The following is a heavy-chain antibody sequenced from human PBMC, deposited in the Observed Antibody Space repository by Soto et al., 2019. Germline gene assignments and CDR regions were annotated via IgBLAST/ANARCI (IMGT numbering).Heavy chain of an antibody. CDR3: AVEVDTARHVNWFDP. Sequence: GGSLRLSCAASGFTFSTYAMAWVRQAPGKGLEWVAVIWYHGTTKNYADSVKGRFTISRDTSKNTVYLQMDSLKVEDTAVYYCAVEVDTARHVNWFDPWGQGTLVTVSS. J-gene: IGHJ5*02. CDR2: IWYHGTTK. V-gene: IGHV3-33*08. CDR1: GFTFSTYA. D-gene: IGHD5-18*01.